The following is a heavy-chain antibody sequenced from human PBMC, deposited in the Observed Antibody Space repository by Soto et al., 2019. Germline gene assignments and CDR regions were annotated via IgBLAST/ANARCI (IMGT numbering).Heavy chain of an antibody. D-gene: IGHD1-26*01. J-gene: IGHJ6*02. CDR2: IIPILGIA. CDR3: ARDQYSGSYGPYYYGMDV. Sequence: QVQLVQSGAEVKKPGSSVKVSCKASGGTFSSYTISWVRQAPGQGLEWMGRIIPILGIANYAQKFQGRVTITADKSTSTAYMEPSSLRSEDTSVYYCARDQYSGSYGPYYYGMDVWGQGTTVTVSS. V-gene: IGHV1-69*08. CDR1: GGTFSSYT.